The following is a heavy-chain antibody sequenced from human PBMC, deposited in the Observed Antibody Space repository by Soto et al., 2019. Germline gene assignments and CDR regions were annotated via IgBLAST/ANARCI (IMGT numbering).Heavy chain of an antibody. CDR3: ARVLYSSSIYYDMDV. J-gene: IGHJ6*02. Sequence: EVQLLESGGGLVQPGGSLRLSCTASGFTLTNYPMRWVRQAPGKGLEWVSSISNSGRNTYYADSVKGRFTISRDNSRNTVFLQMNSLRAEDTALYYCARVLYSSSIYYDMDVWGQGTTVTVSS. CDR1: GFTLTNYP. D-gene: IGHD6-6*01. V-gene: IGHV3-23*01. CDR2: ISNSGRNT.